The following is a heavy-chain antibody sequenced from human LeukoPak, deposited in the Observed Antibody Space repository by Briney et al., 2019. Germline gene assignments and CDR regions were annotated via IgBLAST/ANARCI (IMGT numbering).Heavy chain of an antibody. V-gene: IGHV3-23*01. CDR3: AKEFHYYDSSGSPMAFDI. Sequence: PGGSLRLSCAASGFTFSSYAMSWVRQAPGKGLEWVSAISGSGGSTYYADSVKGRFTISRDNSKNTLYLQMKSLRTEDKAVYYCAKEFHYYDSSGSPMAFDIWGQGTMVTVSS. CDR2: ISGSGGST. D-gene: IGHD3-22*01. J-gene: IGHJ3*02. CDR1: GFTFSSYA.